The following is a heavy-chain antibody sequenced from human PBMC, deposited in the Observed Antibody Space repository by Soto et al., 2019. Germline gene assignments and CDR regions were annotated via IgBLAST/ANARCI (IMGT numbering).Heavy chain of an antibody. V-gene: IGHV1-69*13. CDR1: GGTFSSYA. D-gene: IGHD3-22*01. J-gene: IGHJ4*02. Sequence: SVKVSCKASGGTFSSYAISWVRQAPGQGLEWMGGIIPIFGTANYAQKFQGRVTITADESTSTAYMELSSLRSEDTAVYYCARDRPRGYYDSSGYYYFDYRGQGTLVTVS. CDR3: ARDRPRGYYDSSGYYYFDY. CDR2: IIPIFGTA.